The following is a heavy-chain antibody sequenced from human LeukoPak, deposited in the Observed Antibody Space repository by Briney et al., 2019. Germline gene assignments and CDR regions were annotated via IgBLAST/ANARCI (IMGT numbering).Heavy chain of an antibody. J-gene: IGHJ4*02. D-gene: IGHD1-1*01. CDR3: ARVAIIGATGDH. CDR1: GCTFTSYY. CDR2: INPSGGST. V-gene: IGHV1-46*01. Sequence: ASVKVSCKASGCTFTSYYMHWVRQAPGQGLEWMGIINPSGGSTDYAQRFQGRVTMTRDMSTSTVYMELSNLKSEDTAVYYCARVAIIGATGDHWGQGTLVTVSS.